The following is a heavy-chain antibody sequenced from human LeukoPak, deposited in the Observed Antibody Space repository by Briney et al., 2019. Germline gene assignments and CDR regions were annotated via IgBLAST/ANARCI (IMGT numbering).Heavy chain of an antibody. V-gene: IGHV3-11*04. CDR1: GLTFSDYY. Sequence: GGSLRLSCAASGLTFSDYYMSWIRQAPGKGLEWVSYISSSGNTIYYADSVKARFTISRDNAKNSLYLQMNSLRAEDTAVYYCARDDPDTALDYWGQGTLVTVSS. D-gene: IGHD5-18*01. CDR2: ISSSGNTI. J-gene: IGHJ4*02. CDR3: ARDDPDTALDY.